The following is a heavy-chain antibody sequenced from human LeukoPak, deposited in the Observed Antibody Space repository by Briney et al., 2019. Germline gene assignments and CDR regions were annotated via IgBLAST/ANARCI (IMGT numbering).Heavy chain of an antibody. D-gene: IGHD3-10*01. CDR1: GYSISSGYY. V-gene: IGHV4-38-2*02. J-gene: IGHJ4*02. CDR3: ARMDGDYGSGSYGDY. CDR2: IYHSGST. Sequence: SETLSLTCTVSGYSISSGYYWGWVRQPPGKGLEWIGSIYHSGSTYYNPSLKSRVTVSVDTSKNQFSLKLSSVTAADTAVYYCARMDGDYGSGSYGDYWGQGALVTVSS.